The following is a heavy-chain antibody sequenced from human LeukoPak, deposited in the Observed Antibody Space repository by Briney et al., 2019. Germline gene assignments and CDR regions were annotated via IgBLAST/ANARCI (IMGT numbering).Heavy chain of an antibody. CDR3: ARDGVSVTPGDAFDI. J-gene: IGHJ3*02. CDR1: GGTFSSYA. Sequence: EASVKVSCKASGGTFSSYAISWVRQAPGQGLEWMGGIIPIFGTANYAQKFQGRVTITADESTSTAYMELSSLRSEDTAVYYCARDGVSVTPGDAFDIWGQGTMVTVSS. D-gene: IGHD4-11*01. CDR2: IIPIFGTA. V-gene: IGHV1-69*13.